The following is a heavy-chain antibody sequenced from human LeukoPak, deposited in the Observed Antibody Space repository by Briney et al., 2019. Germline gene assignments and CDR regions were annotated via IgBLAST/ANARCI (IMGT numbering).Heavy chain of an antibody. CDR1: GNSISSGDNY. J-gene: IGHJ6*03. V-gene: IGHV4-61*02. Sequence: SQTLSLTCTVSGNSISSGDNYWSWIRQPAGKGLEWIGRIYTSGSTNYNPSLKSRVTISVDTSKNQFSLKLSSVTAADTAVYYCARSSGYSYGIYYYYYYMDVWGKGTTVTVSS. CDR3: ARSSGYSYGIYYYYYYMDV. CDR2: IYTSGST. D-gene: IGHD5-18*01.